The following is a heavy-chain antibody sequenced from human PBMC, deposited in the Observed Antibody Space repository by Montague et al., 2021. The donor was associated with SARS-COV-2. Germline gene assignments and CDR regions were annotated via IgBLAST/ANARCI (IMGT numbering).Heavy chain of an antibody. CDR1: GFSLSTSGEG. CDR2: IFWDDDK. J-gene: IGHJ4*02. V-gene: IGHV2-5*02. Sequence: VKPTQTLTLTCTVSGFSLSTSGEGVGWIRQPPGKALEWLALIFWDDDKRYSPSLKNRVTITKDTSKNQVVLRMTNMDPLDTATYYCAHKVKWELYYFDYWGQGILVSVSS. D-gene: IGHD4-23*01. CDR3: AHKVKWELYYFDY.